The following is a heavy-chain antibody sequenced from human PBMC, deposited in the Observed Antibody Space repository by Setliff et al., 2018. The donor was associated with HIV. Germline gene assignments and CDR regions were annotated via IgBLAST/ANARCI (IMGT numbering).Heavy chain of an antibody. V-gene: IGHV4-4*07. D-gene: IGHD5-18*01. J-gene: IGHJ4*02. CDR3: ARDQKGYSYGYFDS. Sequence: SETLSLTCTVSGGAMNNNYWSWIRQPAGKGLEWIGRIYIRGTNYNPSLKSRVTMSVDTSKNQFSLRLSSVTAADTAVYYCARDQKGYSYGYFDSWGQGTLVTVSS. CDR2: IYIRGT. CDR1: GGAMNNNY.